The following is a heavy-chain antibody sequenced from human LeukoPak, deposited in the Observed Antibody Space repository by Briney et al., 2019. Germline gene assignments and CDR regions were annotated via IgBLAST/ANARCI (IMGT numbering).Heavy chain of an antibody. CDR2: INHSGSA. CDR3: ARAVGVATTC. J-gene: IGHJ4*02. V-gene: IGHV4-34*01. CDR1: GGSFSGYY. Sequence: PSKTLSLTCAVYGGSFSGYYWSWIRQPPGKGLEWIGEINHSGSANYNPSLKSRVTISVDTSKNQFSLKLSSVTAADTAVYYCARAVGVATTCWGQRTLVTVSS. D-gene: IGHD5-12*01.